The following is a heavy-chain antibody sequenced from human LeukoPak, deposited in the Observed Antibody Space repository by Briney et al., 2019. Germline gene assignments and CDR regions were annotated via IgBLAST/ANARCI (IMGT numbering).Heavy chain of an antibody. CDR3: AREGAYSYGYFYYFDY. V-gene: IGHV1-69*05. CDR1: GGTFSSYA. J-gene: IGHJ4*02. Sequence: SVKVSCKASGGTFSSYAISWVRQAPGRGLEWMGRIIPIFGTANYAQKFQGRVTITTDESTSTAYMELSSLRSEDTAVYYCAREGAYSYGYFYYFDYWGQGTLVTVSS. CDR2: IIPIFGTA. D-gene: IGHD5-18*01.